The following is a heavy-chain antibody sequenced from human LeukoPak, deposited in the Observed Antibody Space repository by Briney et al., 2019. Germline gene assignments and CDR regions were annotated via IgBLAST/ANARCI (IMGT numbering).Heavy chain of an antibody. CDR2: ISNSGSST. D-gene: IGHD2-21*01. V-gene: IGHV3-23*01. CDR3: ALSWVLGDLELLY. J-gene: IGHJ4*02. CDR1: GFTFSIYA. Sequence: GGSLTLSCAASGFTFSIYAVSWVRQAPGKGLEWVSGISNSGSSTYYADSVKGRFTISRDNSKNTLYLQMNSPRAKDTIVCYCALSWVLGDLELLYWGQGTLVTVSS.